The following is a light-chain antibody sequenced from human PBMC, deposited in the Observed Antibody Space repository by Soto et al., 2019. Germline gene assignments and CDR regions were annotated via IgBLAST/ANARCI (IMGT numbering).Light chain of an antibody. CDR2: GAS. J-gene: IGKJ2*01. CDR1: QSVSSSY. V-gene: IGKV3-20*01. CDR3: QQYSSSPNT. Sequence: EIVLTQSPGTLSLSPGERATLSCRASQSVSSSYLAWYQQKPGQAPRLLIYGASSRATGIPDRFSGSGSGTDFTLTISRLAPEDVAVYFCQQYSSSPNTFGQGTKLEI.